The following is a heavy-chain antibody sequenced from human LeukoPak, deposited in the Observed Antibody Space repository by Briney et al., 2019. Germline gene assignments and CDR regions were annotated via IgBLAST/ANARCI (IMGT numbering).Heavy chain of an antibody. CDR2: IRSKANSYAT. D-gene: IGHD5-12*01. Sequence: GGSLKLSCAASGFPFSGSAMHWVRQASGKGLEWVGRIRSKANSYATAYAASVKGRFTISRDDSKNTAYLQMNSLKTEDTAVYYCMSGYGWFDPWGQGTLATVSS. V-gene: IGHV3-73*01. CDR1: GFPFSGSA. J-gene: IGHJ5*02. CDR3: MSGYGWFDP.